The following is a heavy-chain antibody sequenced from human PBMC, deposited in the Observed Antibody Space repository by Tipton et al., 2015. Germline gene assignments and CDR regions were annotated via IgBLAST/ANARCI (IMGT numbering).Heavy chain of an antibody. D-gene: IGHD3-22*01. V-gene: IGHV5-51*01. Sequence: QLVQSGAEVKKPGESLKISCKGSGYGFTSHWIGWVRQMPGKGLEWMGIIYPGDSDTRYSPSFQGQVTISADKSISTAYLQWSSLKASDTAMYYCARGNPYYYESSGYFFYAMDVWGQGTTVTVSS. CDR3: ARGNPYYYESSGYFFYAMDV. CDR1: GYGFTSHW. J-gene: IGHJ6*02. CDR2: IYPGDSDT.